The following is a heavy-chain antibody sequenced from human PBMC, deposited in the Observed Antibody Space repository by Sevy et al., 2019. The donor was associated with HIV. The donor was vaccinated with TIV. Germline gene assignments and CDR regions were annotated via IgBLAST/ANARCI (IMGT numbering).Heavy chain of an antibody. V-gene: IGHV3-30*18. CDR1: GFIFSNYG. D-gene: IGHD3-9*01. Sequence: GGSLRLSCAASGFIFSNYGMHWVRQAPGKGLEWVAVISYDGSNKYYADSVKGRFTVSRDNSKNTLYLQMNSLRAEDTAVYYCAKDGTDILTGFPDYYYYYGMDVWGQGTTVTVSS. J-gene: IGHJ6*02. CDR2: ISYDGSNK. CDR3: AKDGTDILTGFPDYYYYYGMDV.